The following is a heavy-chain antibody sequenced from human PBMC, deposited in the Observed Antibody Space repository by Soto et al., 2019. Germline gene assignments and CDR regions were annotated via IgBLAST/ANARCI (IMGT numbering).Heavy chain of an antibody. CDR2: IYYSGST. Sequence: SETLSLTCTVSGGSISGSTYCWGWIRQPPGKGLEWIGGIYYSGSTYYNPSLKSRVTISVDTSKNQFSLKLSSVTAADTAVFYCAREGYCGSPSCYGWGQGTLVTVSS. V-gene: IGHV4-39*02. CDR3: AREGYCGSPSCYG. D-gene: IGHD2-2*01. CDR1: GGSISGSTYC. J-gene: IGHJ4*02.